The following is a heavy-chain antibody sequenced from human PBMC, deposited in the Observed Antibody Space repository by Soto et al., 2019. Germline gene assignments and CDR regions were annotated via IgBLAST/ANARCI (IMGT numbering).Heavy chain of an antibody. J-gene: IGHJ6*03. V-gene: IGHV3-7*01. CDR1: GFTFSSYW. Sequence: GGSLRLSCAASGFTFSSYWMSWVRQAPGKGLEWVANIKQDGSEKYYVDSVKGRFTISRDNAKNSLYLQMNSLRAEDTAVYYCARDLKGVRGWFGELRSYMDVWGKGTTVTVSS. CDR2: IKQDGSEK. D-gene: IGHD3-10*01. CDR3: ARDLKGVRGWFGELRSYMDV.